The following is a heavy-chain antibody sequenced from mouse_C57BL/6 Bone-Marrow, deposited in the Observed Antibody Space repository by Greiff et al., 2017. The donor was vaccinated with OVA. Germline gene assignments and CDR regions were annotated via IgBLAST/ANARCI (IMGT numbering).Heavy chain of an antibody. V-gene: IGHV8-12*01. D-gene: IGHD2-4*01. CDR1: GFSLSTSGMG. Sequence: QVTLKESGPGILQSSQTLSLTCSFSGFSLSTSGMGVSWIRQPSGKGLEWLAHIYWDDDKRYNPSLKSRLTISKDTSRNQVFLKITSVDTADTATYYCARSGDYDGRGYYFDYWGQGTTLTVSS. CDR3: ARSGDYDGRGYYFDY. CDR2: IYWDDDK. J-gene: IGHJ2*01.